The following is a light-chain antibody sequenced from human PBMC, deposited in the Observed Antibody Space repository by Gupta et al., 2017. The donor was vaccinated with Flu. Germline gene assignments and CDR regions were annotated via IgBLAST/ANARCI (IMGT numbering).Light chain of an antibody. CDR2: GAS. CDR3: QHDGSSPLT. Sequence: CTVLLSPGDSVTRSCRARQSVRSSYLAWYQQNPGQAPRLLIYGASSMATGVPDRFSGSGSGTEFTLTISRRVPEDFAVYYCQHDGSSPLTFGQGTKVEDK. V-gene: IGKV3-20*01. CDR1: QSVRSSY. J-gene: IGKJ1*01.